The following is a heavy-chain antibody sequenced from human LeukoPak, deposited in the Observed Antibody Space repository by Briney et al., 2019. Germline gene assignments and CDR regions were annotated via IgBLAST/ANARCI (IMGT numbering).Heavy chain of an antibody. CDR3: AKDGSGTYPDAFDV. CDR1: GFTFSNFA. CDR2: IRGGAGDT. J-gene: IGHJ3*01. V-gene: IGHV3-23*01. Sequence: AGGSLRLSCAASGFTFSNFAMTWVRQASGKGLEWVSGIRGGAGDTYYADSVKGRFTISRDTSKNTLYLQMNSLRAEDTAVYYCAKDGSGTYPDAFDVWGQGTMVTVSS. D-gene: IGHD1-26*01.